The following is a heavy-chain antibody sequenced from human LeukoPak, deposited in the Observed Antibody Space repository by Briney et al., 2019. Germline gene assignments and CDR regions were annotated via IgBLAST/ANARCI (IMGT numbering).Heavy chain of an antibody. J-gene: IGHJ5*02. Sequence: ASVKVSCKASGGTFSSYAISWVRQAPGQGLEWMGGIIPIFGTANYAQKFQGRVTITAGESTSTAYMELSSLRSEDTAVYYCARGISGLRPWNRFDPWGQGTLVTVSS. CDR1: GGTFSSYA. D-gene: IGHD6-19*01. CDR3: ARGISGLRPWNRFDP. CDR2: IIPIFGTA. V-gene: IGHV1-69*01.